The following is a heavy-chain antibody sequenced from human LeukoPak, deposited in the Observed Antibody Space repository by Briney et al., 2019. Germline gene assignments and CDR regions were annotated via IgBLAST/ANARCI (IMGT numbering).Heavy chain of an antibody. Sequence: PGGSLRLSCAASGFTFSSYSMNWVSQAPGKGLEWVSSISSSSSYIYYADSVKGRFTISRDNAKNSLYLQMNSLRAEDTAVYYCARAMQVQRSRYYDILTAEVDAFDIWGQGTMVTVSS. J-gene: IGHJ3*02. D-gene: IGHD3-9*01. CDR3: ARAMQVQRSRYYDILTAEVDAFDI. CDR2: ISSSSSYI. V-gene: IGHV3-21*01. CDR1: GFTFSSYS.